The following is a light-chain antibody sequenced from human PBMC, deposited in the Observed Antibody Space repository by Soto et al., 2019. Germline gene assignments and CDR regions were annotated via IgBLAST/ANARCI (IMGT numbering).Light chain of an antibody. CDR3: LQRITYAWT. V-gene: IGKV1-17*03. CDR1: QDIRDR. CDR2: TAS. Sequence: IQMTQSPSVMSASVGDTVTITCRASQDIRDRLAWLQQKPGEAPKRLVYTASSLQSGVTSRFSGSGFGTKFTLTISSLQPEDFATFYRLQRITYAWTIGQGTKGEIK. J-gene: IGKJ1*01.